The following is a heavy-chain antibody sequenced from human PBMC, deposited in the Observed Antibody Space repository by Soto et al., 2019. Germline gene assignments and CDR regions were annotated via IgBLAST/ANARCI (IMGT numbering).Heavy chain of an antibody. CDR3: ATTQRGLSTGWHNFDF. Sequence: GGSLRLSCAASGFTFSSYSMNWVRQAPGKGLEWVSSISSTTSHIYYTDSVQGRFTISRDNSNNSVFLQMAGLRADDTALYFWATTQRGLSTGWHNFDFWGQGALVTVS. D-gene: IGHD2-2*01. J-gene: IGHJ4*02. CDR1: GFTFSSYS. CDR2: ISSTTSHI. V-gene: IGHV3-21*04.